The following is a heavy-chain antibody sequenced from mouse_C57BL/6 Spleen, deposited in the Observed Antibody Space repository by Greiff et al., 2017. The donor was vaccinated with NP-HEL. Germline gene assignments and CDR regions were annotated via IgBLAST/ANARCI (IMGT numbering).Heavy chain of an antibody. CDR2: ISSGGSYT. Sequence: EVQGVESGGDLVKPGGSLKLSCAASGFTFSSYGMSWVRQTPDKRLEWVATISSGGSYTYYPDSVKGRFTISRDNAKNTLYLQMSSLKSEDTAMYYCARQGITTVVATWYAMDYWGQGTSVTVSS. J-gene: IGHJ4*01. CDR3: ARQGITTVVATWYAMDY. CDR1: GFTFSSYG. D-gene: IGHD1-1*01. V-gene: IGHV5-6*01.